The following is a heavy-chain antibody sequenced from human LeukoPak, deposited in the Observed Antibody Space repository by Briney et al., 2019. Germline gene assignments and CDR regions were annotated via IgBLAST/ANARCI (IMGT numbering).Heavy chain of an antibody. CDR3: ARHIGGGIEDMDV. J-gene: IGHJ6*03. Sequence: SETLSLTCTVSGGSIGTYYWSWIRQSPGKGLEWIGYIYVTGSTRYNPYLQSRVTISVDTSRNQFFLKMSSVTAADTAAYYCARHIGGGIEDMDVWAKGTKVTVSS. CDR2: IYVTGST. D-gene: IGHD3-16*02. V-gene: IGHV4-59*08. CDR1: GGSIGTYY.